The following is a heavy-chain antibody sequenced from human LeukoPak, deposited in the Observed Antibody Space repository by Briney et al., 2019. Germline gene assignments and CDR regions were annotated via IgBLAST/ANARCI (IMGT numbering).Heavy chain of an antibody. CDR3: AGGFMVYSVDV. J-gene: IGHJ6*04. D-gene: IGHD3-16*01. V-gene: IGHV3-23*01. CDR1: GFTFGDYA. CDR2: ISGSGGST. Sequence: PGGSLRLSCTSSGFTFGDYAMSWVRQAPGKGLEWVSAISGSGGSTYYADSVKGRFTISRDNSKNTLYLQMNSLRAEDTAVYYCAGGFMVYSVDVWGKGTTVTVSS.